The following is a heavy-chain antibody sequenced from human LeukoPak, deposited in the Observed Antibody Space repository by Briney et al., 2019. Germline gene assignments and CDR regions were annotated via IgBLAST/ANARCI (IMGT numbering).Heavy chain of an antibody. Sequence: PSETLSLTCTVSGGSISSYYWSWIRQPPGKGLEWIGYIYYNGSTNYNPSLKSRVTISIDTPKNQFSLKLNSVTAADTSVYYCASSSGWYGLRYFDYWGQGFLVTVSS. J-gene: IGHJ4*02. V-gene: IGHV4-59*01. D-gene: IGHD6-19*01. CDR2: IYYNGST. CDR1: GGSISSYY. CDR3: ASSSGWYGLRYFDY.